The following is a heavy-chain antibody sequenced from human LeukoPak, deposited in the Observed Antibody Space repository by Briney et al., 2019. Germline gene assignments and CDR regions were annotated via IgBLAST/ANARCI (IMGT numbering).Heavy chain of an antibody. J-gene: IGHJ1*01. V-gene: IGHV3-21*01. CDR3: AYGIAATANDDEYFQH. Sequence: PGGSLRLSCAASGFTFSSYSMNGGGQAPGKGLEWVSSISSSSRYIYYADSVKGRFTISRDNAKNSLYLQMNSLRAEDTAVYYFAYGIAATANDDEYFQHWGQGTLVTVSS. CDR2: ISSSSRYI. CDR1: GFTFSSYS. D-gene: IGHD6-13*01.